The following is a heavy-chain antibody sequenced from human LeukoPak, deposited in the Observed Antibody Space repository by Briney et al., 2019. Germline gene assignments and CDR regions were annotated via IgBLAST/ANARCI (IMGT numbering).Heavy chain of an antibody. V-gene: IGHV3-43*02. CDR3: ATWDFYHNLDV. CDR1: GFTIGPYA. Sequence: GGALTLSCAASGFTIGPYALYWIRQGPGRGLEWVSVIKAGGSSTFYAYSVRGRFTSTRDNSKNSLYLQMNSLTSEDTVLYCGATWDFYHNLDVWGQGTTVIVSS. J-gene: IGHJ6*02. D-gene: IGHD1-26*01. CDR2: IKAGGSST.